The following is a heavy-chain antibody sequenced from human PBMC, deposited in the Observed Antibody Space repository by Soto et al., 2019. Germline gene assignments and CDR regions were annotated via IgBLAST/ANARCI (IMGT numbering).Heavy chain of an antibody. D-gene: IGHD3-9*01. J-gene: IGHJ6*02. CDR1: GGTFSSYA. Sequence: QVQLVQSGAEVKKPGSSVKVSCKASGGTFSSYAISWVRQAPGQGLEWMGGIIPIFGTANYAQKFQGRVTITADESTSTAYMELSSLRSEDTAVYYCASRTFDDILTGYPYYYYYYGMDVWGQGTTVTVSS. CDR2: IIPIFGTA. V-gene: IGHV1-69*01. CDR3: ASRTFDDILTGYPYYYYYYGMDV.